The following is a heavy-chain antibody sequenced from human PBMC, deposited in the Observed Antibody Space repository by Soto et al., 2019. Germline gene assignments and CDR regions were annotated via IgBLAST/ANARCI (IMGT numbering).Heavy chain of an antibody. V-gene: IGHV4-39*07. CDR1: GGPLDSNHYY. J-gene: IGHJ4*02. Sequence: SEXLSLTFIFSGGPLDSNHYYWGWVRQPPGKGLEWIASISYLGTTYYSPSLKSRVIKSIDTSRNQFSLKLTSVTAADTAVYYCARGSSSWYNSDDYWGQGTLVTVSS. CDR2: ISYLGTT. CDR3: ARGSSSWYNSDDY. D-gene: IGHD6-13*01.